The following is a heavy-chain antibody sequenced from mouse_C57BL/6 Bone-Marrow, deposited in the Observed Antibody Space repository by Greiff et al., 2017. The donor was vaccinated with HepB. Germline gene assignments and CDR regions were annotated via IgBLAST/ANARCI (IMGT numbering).Heavy chain of an antibody. V-gene: IGHV5-9-1*02. CDR1: GFTFSSYA. J-gene: IGHJ3*01. CDR3: TRDDYYGSSSAWFAY. Sequence: EVQRVESGEGLVKPGGSLKLSCAASGFTFSSYAMSWVRQTPEKRLEWVAYISSGGDYIYYADTVKGRFTISRDNARNTLYLQMSSLKSEDTAMYYCTRDDYYGSSSAWFAYWGQGTLVTVSA. D-gene: IGHD1-1*01. CDR2: ISSGGDYI.